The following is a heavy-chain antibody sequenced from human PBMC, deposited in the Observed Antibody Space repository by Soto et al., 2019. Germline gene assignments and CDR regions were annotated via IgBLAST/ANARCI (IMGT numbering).Heavy chain of an antibody. CDR2: IHPTSSRI. Sequence: EAQLVESGGGLVQPGGSLRLSCVASGFSFSSYSVSWVRQAPGKGLEWLSYIHPTSSRIYYADSVKGRFATSSDNAENEFNLQVNSQRDGDTALYSCARDRLTSYAREAVDGWGHRTMVSFSS. CDR3: ARDRLTSYAREAVDG. J-gene: IGHJ3*01. CDR1: GFSFSSYS. D-gene: IGHD3-16*01. V-gene: IGHV3-48*02.